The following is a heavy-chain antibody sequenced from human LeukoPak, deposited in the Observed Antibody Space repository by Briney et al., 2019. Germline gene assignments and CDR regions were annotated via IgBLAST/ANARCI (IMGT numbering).Heavy chain of an antibody. J-gene: IGHJ2*01. CDR3: AKDRGSVAATRNFDL. Sequence: SETLSLTCAVSGVSITSYYWTWVRQPPGKGLEWLGYIYYSGSTNYNPSLQSRVTMSVDTSKNQFSLKLRSVTAADTAVYYCAKDRGSVAATRNFDLWGRGTLVTVSS. D-gene: IGHD5-12*01. V-gene: IGHV4-59*12. CDR1: GVSITSYY. CDR2: IYYSGST.